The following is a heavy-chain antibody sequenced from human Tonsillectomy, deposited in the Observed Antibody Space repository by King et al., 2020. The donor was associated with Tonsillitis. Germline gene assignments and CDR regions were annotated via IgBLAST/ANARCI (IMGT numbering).Heavy chain of an antibody. V-gene: IGHV4-59*01. Sequence: VQLQESGPRLVKPSETLSLNCTVSGGSISCDFWSWILQPPGKGREWIGYIYCSWSTNSNPSLKSRVTISVDTSKNQFSLNLRSVTAADTAVYYCARGASGDYWGQGTLVAVSS. D-gene: IGHD1-26*01. CDR1: GGSISCDF. J-gene: IGHJ4*02. CDR3: ARGASGDY. CDR2: IYCSWST.